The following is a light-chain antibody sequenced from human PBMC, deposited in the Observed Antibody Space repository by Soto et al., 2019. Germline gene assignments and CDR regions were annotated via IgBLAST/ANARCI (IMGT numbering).Light chain of an antibody. V-gene: IGKV1-9*01. CDR3: QQLKSYVT. CDR1: QGMSNY. J-gene: IGKJ5*01. CDR2: GAT. Sequence: IPLTQSPSSLSASVGDRVTITCRASQGMSNYLAWYQQKPGKTPRLLIYGATTLQSGVPSRFSGSGSGTDFALTISSLQPEDFATYYCQQLKSYVTFGQGTRLEIK.